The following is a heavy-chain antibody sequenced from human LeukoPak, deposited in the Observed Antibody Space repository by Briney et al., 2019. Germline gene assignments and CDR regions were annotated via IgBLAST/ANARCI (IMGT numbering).Heavy chain of an antibody. J-gene: IGHJ5*02. CDR3: ARVSVLWFGELPNGYNWFDP. D-gene: IGHD3-10*01. V-gene: IGHV4-38-2*01. CDR2: IYRSGST. Sequence: SETLSLTCAVSGYSISSGYYWGWIRQPPGKGLEWIGSIYRSGSTYYNPSLKSRVTISVDTSKNQFSLKLSSVTAADTAVYYCARVSVLWFGELPNGYNWFDPWGQGTLVTVSS. CDR1: GYSISSGYY.